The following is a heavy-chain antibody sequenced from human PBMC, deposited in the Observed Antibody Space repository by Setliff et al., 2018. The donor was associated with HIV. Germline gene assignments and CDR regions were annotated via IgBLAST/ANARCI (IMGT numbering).Heavy chain of an antibody. CDR1: GGSISSHY. D-gene: IGHD3-22*01. Sequence: PSETLSLTCTVSGGSISSHYWSWIRQSPGKGLEWIGRIYTSGSTNYNPSLKSRVTISVDTSKNQFSLKLSSVTAADTAVYYCARDQGGYYDSSRAFDIWGQGTMVTVSS. V-gene: IGHV4-4*08. J-gene: IGHJ3*02. CDR2: IYTSGST. CDR3: ARDQGGYYDSSRAFDI.